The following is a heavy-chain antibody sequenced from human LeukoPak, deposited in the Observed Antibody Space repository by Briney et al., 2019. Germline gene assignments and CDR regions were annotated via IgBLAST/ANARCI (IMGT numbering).Heavy chain of an antibody. CDR3: ARGVGGSGWYCPGDY. V-gene: IGHV3-30*04. J-gene: IGHJ4*02. Sequence: GGSLRLSCAASGFTFSSYAMHWVRQAPGKGLEWVAVISYDGSNNYYADSVKGRFTISRDNSKNTLYLQMNSLRAEDTAVYYCARGVGGSGWYCPGDYWGQGALVTVSS. CDR2: ISYDGSNN. D-gene: IGHD6-19*01. CDR1: GFTFSSYA.